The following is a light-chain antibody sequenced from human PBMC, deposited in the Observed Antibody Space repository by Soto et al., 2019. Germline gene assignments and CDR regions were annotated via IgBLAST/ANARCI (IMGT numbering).Light chain of an antibody. V-gene: IGKV1-13*02. J-gene: IGKJ2*02. Sequence: AIQLTQSPSSLSASVGDRVTITCRASQGISSALAWYQQKPGKAPKLLIYDASSLESGVPSRFSGSGSGTDFTLTISSLQPEYFVTYYCQQFNSYPRTFGQVTKLEIK. CDR2: DAS. CDR1: QGISSA. CDR3: QQFNSYPRT.